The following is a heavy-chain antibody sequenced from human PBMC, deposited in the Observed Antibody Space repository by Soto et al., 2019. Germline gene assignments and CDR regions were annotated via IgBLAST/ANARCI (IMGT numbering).Heavy chain of an antibody. V-gene: IGHV1-18*01. J-gene: IGHJ6*02. CDR3: ASNPTRFSTYYYYGMDV. D-gene: IGHD3-16*01. CDR2: ISAYNGNT. CDR1: GYTFTSYG. Sequence: QVQLVQSGAEVKKPGASVKVSCKASGYTFTSYGISWVRQAPGQGLEWMGWISAYNGNTNYAQKLQGRVTMTTDTSTSTAYMELRSLRSDDTAVYYCASNPTRFSTYYYYGMDVWGQGTTVTVSS.